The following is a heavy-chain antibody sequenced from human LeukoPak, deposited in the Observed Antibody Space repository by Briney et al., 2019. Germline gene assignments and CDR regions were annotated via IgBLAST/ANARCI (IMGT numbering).Heavy chain of an antibody. CDR2: IYYSGST. CDR1: GGSISSGGYY. J-gene: IGHJ5*02. CDR3: ARVSFRNWFDP. Sequence: SETLSLTCTVSGGSISSGGYYWSWIRQHPGKGLEWIGYIYYSGSTYYNPSLKSRVTISVDTSKNQFSLKLSSVTAADTAVYYCARVSFRNWFDPWGQGTLVTASS. V-gene: IGHV4-31*03.